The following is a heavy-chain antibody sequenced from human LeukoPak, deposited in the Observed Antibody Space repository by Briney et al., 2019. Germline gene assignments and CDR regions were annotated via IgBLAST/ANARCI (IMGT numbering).Heavy chain of an antibody. CDR2: IYHSGST. CDR3: ARSYSNYDY. Sequence: SETLSLTCTVSGGSISSGGYYWSWIRQPPGKGLEWIGYIYHSGSTYYNPSLKSRVTISVDRSKNQFSLKLSSVTAADTAVYYCARSYSNYDYWGQGTLVTVSS. J-gene: IGHJ4*02. CDR1: GGSISSGGYY. V-gene: IGHV4-30-2*01. D-gene: IGHD4-11*01.